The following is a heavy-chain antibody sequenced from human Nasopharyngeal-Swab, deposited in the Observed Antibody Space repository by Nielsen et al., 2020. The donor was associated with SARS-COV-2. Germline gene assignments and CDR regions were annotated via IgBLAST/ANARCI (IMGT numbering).Heavy chain of an antibody. CDR2: ISGSGGST. V-gene: IGHV3-23*01. Sequence: GESLKISCAVSGFTFSSYAMSWVRQAPGKGLEWVSAISGSGGSTYYADSVKGRFTISRDNSKNTLYLQMNSLRAEDTAVYYCAKDPRNTAMVNYFDYWGQGTLVTVSS. CDR3: AKDPRNTAMVNYFDY. CDR1: GFTFSSYA. D-gene: IGHD5-18*01. J-gene: IGHJ4*02.